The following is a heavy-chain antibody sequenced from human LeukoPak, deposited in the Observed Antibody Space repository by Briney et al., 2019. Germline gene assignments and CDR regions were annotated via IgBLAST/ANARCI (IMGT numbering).Heavy chain of an antibody. CDR1: GGSFSGYY. Sequence: PSETLSLTCAVYGGSFSGYYWSWIRQPPGKGLEWIGEINHSGSTNYNPSLKSRVTISVDTPKNQFSLKLSSVTAADTAVYYCARPSRYCSSTSCSPWFDPWGQGTLVTVSS. J-gene: IGHJ5*02. V-gene: IGHV4-34*01. CDR3: ARPSRYCSSTSCSPWFDP. CDR2: INHSGST. D-gene: IGHD2-2*01.